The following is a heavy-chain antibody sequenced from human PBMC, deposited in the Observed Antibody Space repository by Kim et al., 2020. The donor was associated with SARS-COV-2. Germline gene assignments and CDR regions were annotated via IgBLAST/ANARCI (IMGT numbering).Heavy chain of an antibody. J-gene: IGHJ3*02. D-gene: IGHD4-17*01. CDR3: AKALLATVTTWGYAFDI. V-gene: IGHV3-9*01. CDR2: ISWNSGSI. Sequence: GGSLRLSCAASGFTFDDYAMHWVRQAPGKGLEWVSGISWNSGSIGYADSVKGRFTIPRDNAKNSLYLQMNSLRAEDTALYYCAKALLATVTTWGYAFDIWGQGTMVTVSS. CDR1: GFTFDDYA.